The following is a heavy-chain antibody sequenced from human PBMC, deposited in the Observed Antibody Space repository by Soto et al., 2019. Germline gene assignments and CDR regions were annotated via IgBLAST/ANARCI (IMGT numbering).Heavy chain of an antibody. J-gene: IGHJ4*02. CDR3: ARSPAREIVGSWYGGGDFGY. V-gene: IGHV4-34*01. D-gene: IGHD6-13*01. CDR2: INHSGST. Sequence: SETLSLTCAVYGGSFSGYYWSWIRQPPGKGLEWIGEINHSGSTNYNPSLKSRVTISVDTSKNQFSLKLSSVTAADTAVYYCARSPAREIVGSWYGGGDFGYWGRGTRVTVSS. CDR1: GGSFSGYY.